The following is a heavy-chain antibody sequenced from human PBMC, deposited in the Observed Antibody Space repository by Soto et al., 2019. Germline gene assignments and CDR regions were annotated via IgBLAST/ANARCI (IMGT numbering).Heavy chain of an antibody. Sequence: QVQLVQSGAEVKKPGASVKVSCKASGYTFTSYGISWVRQAPGQGLEWMGWISAYSGNTNYAQRLQGRVTXTXDXXTSTAYMELRSLRSDDTAVYYCARNHHILTGFYVGWGQGTLVTVSS. D-gene: IGHD3-9*01. V-gene: IGHV1-18*01. CDR2: ISAYSGNT. CDR3: ARNHHILTGFYVG. J-gene: IGHJ4*02. CDR1: GYTFTSYG.